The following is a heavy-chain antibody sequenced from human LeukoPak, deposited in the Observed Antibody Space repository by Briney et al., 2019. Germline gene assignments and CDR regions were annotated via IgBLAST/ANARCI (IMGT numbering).Heavy chain of an antibody. CDR3: ASEAVAGFLSLDY. CDR2: ISSSSSYT. D-gene: IGHD6-19*01. V-gene: IGHV3-11*05. J-gene: IGHJ4*02. CDR1: GFTFSDYY. Sequence: GGSLRLSCAASGFTFSDYYMSWIRQAPGKGLEWVSYISSSSSYTNYADSVKGRFTISRDNAKNSLYLQMNSLRAEDTAVYYCASEAVAGFLSLDYWGQGTLVTVSS.